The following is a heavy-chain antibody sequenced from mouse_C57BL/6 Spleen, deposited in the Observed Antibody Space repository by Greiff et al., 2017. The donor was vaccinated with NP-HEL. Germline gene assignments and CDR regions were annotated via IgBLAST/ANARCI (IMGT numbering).Heavy chain of an antibody. CDR2: ISSGGSYT. D-gene: IGHD1-1*01. CDR1: GFTFSSYG. J-gene: IGHJ2*01. V-gene: IGHV5-6*01. CDR3: AREGDYYGSRRADY. Sequence: VQLKESGGDLVKPGGSLKLSCAASGFTFSSYGMSWVRQTPDKRLEWVATISSGGSYTYYPDSVKGRFTISRDNAKNTLYLQMSSLKSEDTAMYYCAREGDYYGSRRADYWGQGTTLTVSS.